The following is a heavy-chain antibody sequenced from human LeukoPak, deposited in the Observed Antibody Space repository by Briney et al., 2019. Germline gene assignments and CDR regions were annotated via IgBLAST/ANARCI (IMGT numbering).Heavy chain of an antibody. CDR2: ISSSSSYI. CDR3: ARDGLDYYDSSGYYYANPEYFQH. Sequence: GGSLRLSCAASGFTFSSYSMNWVRQAPGKGLEWVSSISSSSSYIYYADSVKGRFTISRDNAKNSLYLQMNSLRAEDTAVYYCARDGLDYYDSSGYYYANPEYFQHWGQGTLVTVSS. D-gene: IGHD3-22*01. J-gene: IGHJ1*01. V-gene: IGHV3-21*01. CDR1: GFTFSSYS.